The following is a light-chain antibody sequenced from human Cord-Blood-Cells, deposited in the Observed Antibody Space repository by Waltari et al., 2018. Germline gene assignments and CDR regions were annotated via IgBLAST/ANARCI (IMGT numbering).Light chain of an antibody. Sequence: EIVLKQSPAPLSVSPGERASQSVRSYLAWYQQKPGQAPRLRIYGASTRATGIPARFSGSGSGTEFTLTISSLQSEDFAVYYCQQYNNWPYTFGQGTKLEIK. CDR1: QSVRSY. CDR2: GAS. J-gene: IGKJ2*01. CDR3: QQYNNWPYT. V-gene: IGKV3-15*01.